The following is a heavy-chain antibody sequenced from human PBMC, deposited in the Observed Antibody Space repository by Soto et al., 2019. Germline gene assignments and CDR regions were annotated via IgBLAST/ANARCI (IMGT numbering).Heavy chain of an antibody. V-gene: IGHV1-69*13. J-gene: IGHJ6*02. Sequence: SVKVSCKASGGTFSSYAISWVRQAPGQGLEWMGGIIPIFGTANYAQKFQGRVTITADESTSTAYMELSSLRSEDTAVYYCARDGYCSGGSCYTRPYYYGMDVWGQGTTVTVSS. CDR2: IIPIFGTA. CDR3: ARDGYCSGGSCYTRPYYYGMDV. CDR1: GGTFSSYA. D-gene: IGHD2-15*01.